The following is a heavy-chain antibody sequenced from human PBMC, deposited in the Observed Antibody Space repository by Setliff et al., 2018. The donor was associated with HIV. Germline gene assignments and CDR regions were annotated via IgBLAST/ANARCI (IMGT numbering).Heavy chain of an antibody. V-gene: IGHV4-39*07. J-gene: IGHJ4*02. CDR2: IYYSGST. Sequence: SETLSLTCTVSGGSISSSTYYWGWIRQPPGKGLEWIGTIYYSGSTQYNPSVESRVTMSLDTSRDQFSLNLRSVTAADTAVYFCARLIHTGLLYFDFWGLGTLVTVSS. D-gene: IGHD2-8*02. CDR3: ARLIHTGLLYFDF. CDR1: GGSISSSTYY.